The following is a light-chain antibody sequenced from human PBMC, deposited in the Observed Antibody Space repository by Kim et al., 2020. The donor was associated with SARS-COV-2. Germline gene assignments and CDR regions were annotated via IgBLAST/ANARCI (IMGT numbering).Light chain of an antibody. Sequence: PGERATLACRASQSVSSYLAWYQQKPGQAPRLLIYDASNRATGIPARFSGSGSGTDFTLTISSLEPEDFAVYYCQQRSNWPPVLTFGGGTKVDIK. CDR1: QSVSSY. J-gene: IGKJ4*01. CDR2: DAS. CDR3: QQRSNWPPVLT. V-gene: IGKV3-11*01.